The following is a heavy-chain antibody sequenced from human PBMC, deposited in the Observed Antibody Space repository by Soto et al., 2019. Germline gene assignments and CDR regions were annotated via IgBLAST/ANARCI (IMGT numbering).Heavy chain of an antibody. D-gene: IGHD3-10*01. V-gene: IGHV4-59*12. J-gene: IGHJ5*02. CDR3: ARSFGELFPWFDP. CDR1: GGSISSYY. Sequence: SETLSLTCTVSGGSISSYYWSWIRQPPGKGLEWIGYIYYSGSTNYNPSLKSRVTISVDTSKNQFSLKLSSVTAADTAVYYCARSFGELFPWFDPWGQGTLVTVSS. CDR2: IYYSGST.